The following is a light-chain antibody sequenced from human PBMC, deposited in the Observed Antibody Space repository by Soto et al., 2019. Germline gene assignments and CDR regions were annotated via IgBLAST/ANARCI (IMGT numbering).Light chain of an antibody. CDR3: QQYNNWPPIT. CDR2: GAS. J-gene: IGKJ4*01. Sequence: EIVMTQSPSPLSVSPGERATLSCRASQTVSSNLAWYQQKPGKAPRLLIYGASTRATGIPARFSGSGSGTEFTLTISSLQSEDFAVYYCQQYNNWPPITFGGGTKVDIK. V-gene: IGKV3-15*01. CDR1: QTVSSN.